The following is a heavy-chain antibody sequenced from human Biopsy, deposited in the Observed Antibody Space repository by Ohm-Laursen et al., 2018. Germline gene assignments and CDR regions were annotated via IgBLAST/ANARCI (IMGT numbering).Heavy chain of an antibody. CDR1: GGSLTGDY. V-gene: IGHV4-59*01. D-gene: IGHD2/OR15-2a*01. J-gene: IGHJ6*02. CDR3: ARATNSTGWPYYYFYGMDV. CDR2: ISDTGST. Sequence: SETLSLTCTVSGGSLTGDYWSWVRQSPGKGLEWIGSISDTGSTNYNPSLKSRVTISVDTSKNQFSLRLNSVTAADTAVYYCARATNSTGWPYYYFYGMDVWGQGTTVTVSS.